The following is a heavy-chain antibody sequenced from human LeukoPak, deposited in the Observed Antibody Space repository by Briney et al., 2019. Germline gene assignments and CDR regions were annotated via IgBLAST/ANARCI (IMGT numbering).Heavy chain of an antibody. CDR2: IYYSGST. CDR3: ARHVRSRFDWLGNQDAYGMDV. V-gene: IGHV4-59*08. J-gene: IGHJ6*02. Sequence: SETLSLTCTVSGGSISSYYWSWIRQPPGKGLEWIGYIYYSGSTNYNPSLKSRVTISVDTSKNQFSLKLSSVTAADTAVYYCARHVRSRFDWLGNQDAYGMDVWGQGTTVTVSS. D-gene: IGHD3-9*01. CDR1: GGSISSYY.